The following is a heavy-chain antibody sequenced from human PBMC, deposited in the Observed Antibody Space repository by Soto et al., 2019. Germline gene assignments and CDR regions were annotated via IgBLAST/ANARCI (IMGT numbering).Heavy chain of an antibody. CDR2: ISSSSSYI. CDR1: GFTFSSYS. D-gene: IGHD6-13*01. CDR3: ASHKDLVPLRFDP. Sequence: GGSLRLSCAASGFTFSSYSMNWVRQAPGKGLEWVSSISSSSSYIYYADSVKGRFTISRDNAKNSLYLQMNSLRAEDTAVYYCASHKDLVPLRFDPWGQGTLVTVSS. V-gene: IGHV3-21*01. J-gene: IGHJ5*02.